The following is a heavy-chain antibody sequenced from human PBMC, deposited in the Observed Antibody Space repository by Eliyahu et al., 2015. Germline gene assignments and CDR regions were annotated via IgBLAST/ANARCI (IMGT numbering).Heavy chain of an antibody. CDR3: AHSRAVNAHSRPWRAEXDY. CDR2: IYXDDDK. Sequence: QITLKESGPTLVKPTQTLTLTCTCSGFSVSTSGVGVGWVRQPPGKAXEWLVLIYXDDDKRYNPSLXNRLTITKXTSRNQVVLTLTNVEPLDTATYXCAHSRAVNAHSRPWRAEXDYWGQGTLVTVSS. CDR1: GFSVSTSGVG. J-gene: IGHJ4*02. V-gene: IGHV2-5*02. D-gene: IGHD6-6*01.